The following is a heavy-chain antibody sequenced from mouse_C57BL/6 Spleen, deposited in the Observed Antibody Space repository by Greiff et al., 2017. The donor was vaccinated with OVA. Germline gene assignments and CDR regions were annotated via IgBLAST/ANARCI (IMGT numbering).Heavy chain of an antibody. V-gene: IGHV5-6*01. J-gene: IGHJ2*01. D-gene: IGHD3-3*01. CDR1: GFTFSSSG. CDR3: ARHGGTPYYFDD. CDR2: ISSGGSYT. Sequence: EVMLVESGGDLVKPGGSLKLSCAASGFTFSSSGMPWVRQTPDKGLEWVPAISSGGSYTYYPDRVKGRFTISRDNAKNTLYLQMSSLKAEDTAMDYCARHGGTPYYFDDWGQGATLTVSS.